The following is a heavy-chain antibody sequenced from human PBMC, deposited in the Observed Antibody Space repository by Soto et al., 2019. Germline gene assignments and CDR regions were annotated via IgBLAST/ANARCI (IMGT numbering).Heavy chain of an antibody. CDR1: GGSFSGYY. Sequence: SETLSLTCAVYGGSFSGYYWSWIRQPPGKGLEWIGEINHSGSTNYNPSLKSRVTISVDTSKNQFSLKLSSVTAADTAVYYCARGKLPTSKIGYYYGSGSYPRWFDPWGQGTLVTVSS. CDR3: ARGKLPTSKIGYYYGSGSYPRWFDP. CDR2: INHSGST. J-gene: IGHJ5*02. D-gene: IGHD3-10*01. V-gene: IGHV4-34*01.